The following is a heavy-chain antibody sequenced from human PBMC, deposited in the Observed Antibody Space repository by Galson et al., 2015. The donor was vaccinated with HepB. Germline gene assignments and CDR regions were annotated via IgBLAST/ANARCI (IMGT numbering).Heavy chain of an antibody. CDR3: ASQYYYDSSGYYYNAFDI. D-gene: IGHD3-22*01. J-gene: IGHJ3*02. Sequence: QSGAEVKKPGESLRVSCKGSGYSFISYWISWVRQMPGKGLEWMGRIDPNDSYTTCNPSFQGHVTISADKSISTAYLQWNSLKASDTAIYYCASQYYYDSSGYYYNAFDIWGQGTMVTVSA. V-gene: IGHV5-10-1*01. CDR2: IDPNDSYT. CDR1: GYSFISYW.